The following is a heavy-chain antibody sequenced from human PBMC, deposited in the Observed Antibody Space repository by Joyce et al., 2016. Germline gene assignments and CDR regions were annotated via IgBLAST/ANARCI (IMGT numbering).Heavy chain of an antibody. CDR2: VSEDGHKT. CDR1: GFRFTNYA. J-gene: IGHJ3*01. V-gene: IGHV3-23*01. D-gene: IGHD1-1*01. Sequence: EVQLLESGGGLVQPGESLRLSCSTSGFRFTNYAMSWVRRAPGKGLEWLAAVSEDGHKTYYSDFVKGRFTVSRYNSKNSVYLQINSLTVEDTAVYYCAGNGAYLSHAFDVWGLGTMVIVSS. CDR3: AGNGAYLSHAFDV.